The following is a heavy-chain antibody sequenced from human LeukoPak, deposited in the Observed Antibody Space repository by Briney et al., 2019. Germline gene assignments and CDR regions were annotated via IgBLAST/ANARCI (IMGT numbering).Heavy chain of an antibody. CDR1: GGSISSYY. CDR3: ARDTSHDYGDYRRAFDI. CDR2: IYYSGST. V-gene: IGHV4-59*01. D-gene: IGHD4-17*01. Sequence: SETLSLTCTVSGGSISSYYWSWIRQPPGKGLEWIGYIYYSGSTNYNPSLKSRVTISVDTSKNQFSLKLSSVTAADTAVYYCARDTSHDYGDYRRAFDIWGQGTMVTVSS. J-gene: IGHJ3*02.